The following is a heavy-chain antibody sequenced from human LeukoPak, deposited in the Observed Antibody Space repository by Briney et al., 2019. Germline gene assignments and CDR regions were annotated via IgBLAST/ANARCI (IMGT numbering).Heavy chain of an antibody. CDR3: TTAMYYGSGSYYGINWFDP. V-gene: IGHV3-15*01. CDR2: IKSKTDGCTT. D-gene: IGHD3-10*01. J-gene: IGHJ5*02. CDR1: GFTFSNAW. Sequence: PGGSLRLSCAASGFTFSNAWMSWVRQAPGKGLEWVGRIKSKTDGCTTDYAAPVKGRFTISRDDSKNTLYLQMNSLKTEYTAVYYCTTAMYYGSGSYYGINWFDPWGQGTLVTVSS.